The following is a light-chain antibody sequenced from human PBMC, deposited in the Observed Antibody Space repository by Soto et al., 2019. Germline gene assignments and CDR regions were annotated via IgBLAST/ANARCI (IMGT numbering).Light chain of an antibody. Sequence: QSVLTQPPSVSAAPGQKVTISCSGSSSNIGNNYVSWYQQLPGTAPKLLIYDNNKQPSGIPDRFSGSKSGTSATLGITGLQTGDEADYYCGTWDSSLSARYVFGTGTKVTVL. CDR1: SSNIGNNY. CDR3: GTWDSSLSARYV. J-gene: IGLJ1*01. V-gene: IGLV1-51*01. CDR2: DNN.